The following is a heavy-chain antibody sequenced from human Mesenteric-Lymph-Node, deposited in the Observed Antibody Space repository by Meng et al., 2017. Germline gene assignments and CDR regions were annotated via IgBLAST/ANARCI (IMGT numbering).Heavy chain of an antibody. CDR1: GYTFTDYY. V-gene: IGHV1-2*06. CDR2: INPNTGGT. CDR3: ARDDRYCGSDCYDYFYAMDV. D-gene: IGHD2-21*02. Sequence: ASVKVSCKASGYTFTDYYIHWVRQAPGQGLEWMGRINPNTGGTKYAQKFQGRVTMTRDTSISTVYMEVSRLRSDDTAVYYCARDDRYCGSDCYDYFYAMDVWGQGTTVTVSS. J-gene: IGHJ6*02.